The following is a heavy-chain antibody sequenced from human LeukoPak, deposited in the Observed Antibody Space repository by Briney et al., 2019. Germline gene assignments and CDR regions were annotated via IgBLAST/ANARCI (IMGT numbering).Heavy chain of an antibody. CDR2: ISWDGGST. CDR1: GFTFDDYT. CDR3: AKDGD. Sequence: GGSLRLSCAASGFTFDDYTMHWVRQAPGKGLEWVSLISWDGGSTYYADSVKGRFTISRDNSKNTLYLQINSLRAEDTAVYYCAKDGDWGQGTLVTVSS. V-gene: IGHV3-43*01. J-gene: IGHJ4*02.